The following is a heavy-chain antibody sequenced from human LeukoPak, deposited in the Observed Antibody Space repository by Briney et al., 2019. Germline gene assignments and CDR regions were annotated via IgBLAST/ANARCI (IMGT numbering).Heavy chain of an antibody. CDR3: AKYNYYDSSGYN. CDR2: ISGSGGST. D-gene: IGHD3-22*01. J-gene: IGHJ4*02. CDR1: GFTFSSYA. Sequence: GGSLRLSCAASGFTFSSYAMSWVRQAPGKGLEWVSAISGSGGSTYYADSVKGRFTISRDNSKNTLYLQMNSLRTEDTAVYYCAKYNYYDSSGYNWGQGTLVTVSS. V-gene: IGHV3-23*01.